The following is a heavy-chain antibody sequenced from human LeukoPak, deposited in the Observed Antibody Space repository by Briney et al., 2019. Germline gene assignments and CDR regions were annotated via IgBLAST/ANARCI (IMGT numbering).Heavy chain of an antibody. CDR1: GFTFSSYA. CDR3: AKVQNYDILTGPPGYFDY. CDR2: ISGSGGST. D-gene: IGHD3-9*01. Sequence: GGSLRLSCAASGFTFSSYAMSWVSQAPGKGLEWVSAISGSGGSTYYADSVKGRFTISRDNSKNTLYLQMNSLRAEDTAVYYCAKVQNYDILTGPPGYFDYWGQGTLVTVSS. J-gene: IGHJ4*02. V-gene: IGHV3-23*01.